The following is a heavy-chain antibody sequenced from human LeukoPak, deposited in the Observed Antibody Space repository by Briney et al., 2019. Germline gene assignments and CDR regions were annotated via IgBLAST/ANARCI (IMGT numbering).Heavy chain of an antibody. V-gene: IGHV5-10-1*01. CDR3: ARHGSGYCSGDSCYSGALDDY. Sequence: GESLKISCKGSGYSFTSYWISWVRQMPGKGLEWMGRIDPSDSYTNYSPSFQGHVTISADKSISTAYLQWSSLKASDTAMYYCARHGSGYCSGDSCYSGALDDYWGQGTLVTVSS. CDR1: GYSFTSYW. J-gene: IGHJ4*02. CDR2: IDPSDSYT. D-gene: IGHD2-15*01.